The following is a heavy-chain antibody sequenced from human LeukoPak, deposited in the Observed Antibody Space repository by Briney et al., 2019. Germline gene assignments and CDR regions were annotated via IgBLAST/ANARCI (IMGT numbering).Heavy chain of an antibody. CDR1: GGSISSSSDY. Sequence: SETLSLTCTVSGGSISSSSDYWGWIRQAPGKGLEWIGSFFVSGSTHYNPSLRTRATLFVDTSKNQFSLKLTSITAADAVNFLWARQFATAGAETRGYFDYWGEGTVVAVSS. CDR3: ARQFATAGAETRGYFDY. D-gene: IGHD1-1*01. CDR2: FFVSGST. V-gene: IGHV4-39*07. J-gene: IGHJ4*02.